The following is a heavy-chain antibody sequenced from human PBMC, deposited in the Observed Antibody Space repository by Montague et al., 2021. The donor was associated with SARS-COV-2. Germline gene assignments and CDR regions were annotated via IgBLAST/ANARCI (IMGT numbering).Heavy chain of an antibody. D-gene: IGHD3-16*02. CDR1: DDSMGGYY. J-gene: IGHJ6*02. CDR3: ARASVECSRTTCYRPYYDGLDV. Sequence: SETLSLTCNVSDDSMGGYYWSWIRQSPGKGLEWIGYLYYSGSTSINPSLRSRVTISADTSKNQVSLKMTSVTTADTAVYYCARASVECSRTTCYRPYYDGLDVWGQGTPVTVSS. V-gene: IGHV4-59*01. CDR2: LYYSGST.